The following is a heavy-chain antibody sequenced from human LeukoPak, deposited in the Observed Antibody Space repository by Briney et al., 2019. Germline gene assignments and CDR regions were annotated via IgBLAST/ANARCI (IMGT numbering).Heavy chain of an antibody. J-gene: IGHJ6*02. V-gene: IGHV4-34*01. CDR3: ARGGTYCSSTSCYKGRYYYYGMDV. Sequence: PSETLSLTCAVYGGSFSGYYWSWIRQPPGKGLEWIGEINHSGSTNYNPSLKGRVTISVDTSKDQFSLKLSSVTAADTAVYYCARGGTYCSSTSCYKGRYYYYGMDVWGQGTTVTVSS. CDR2: INHSGST. D-gene: IGHD2-2*02. CDR1: GGSFSGYY.